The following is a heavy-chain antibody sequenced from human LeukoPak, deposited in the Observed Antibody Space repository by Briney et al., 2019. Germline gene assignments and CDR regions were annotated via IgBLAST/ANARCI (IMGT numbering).Heavy chain of an antibody. CDR1: GYSISSGYY. CDR3: ARAVVVVTNHYFDY. Sequence: PSETLSLTCAVSGYSISSGYYWGWIRQPPGKGLEWIGYIYYSGSTNYNPSLKSRVTISVDTSKNQFSLKLSSVTAADTAVYYCARAVVVVTNHYFDYWGQGTLVTVSS. V-gene: IGHV4-61*01. D-gene: IGHD3-22*01. CDR2: IYYSGST. J-gene: IGHJ4*02.